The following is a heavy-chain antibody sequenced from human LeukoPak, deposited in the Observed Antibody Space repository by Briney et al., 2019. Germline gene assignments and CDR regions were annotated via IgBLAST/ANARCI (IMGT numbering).Heavy chain of an antibody. CDR3: ARAPYYDSSGYTFDY. V-gene: IGHV4-59*01. D-gene: IGHD3-22*01. Sequence: SETLSLTCTVSGGSISSYYWSWIRQPPGKGLEWIGYIYYSGSTNYNPSLKSRVTISVDTSKNQFSLKLSSVTAADTAVYYSARAPYYDSSGYTFDYWGQGTLVTVSS. CDR1: GGSISSYY. J-gene: IGHJ4*02. CDR2: IYYSGST.